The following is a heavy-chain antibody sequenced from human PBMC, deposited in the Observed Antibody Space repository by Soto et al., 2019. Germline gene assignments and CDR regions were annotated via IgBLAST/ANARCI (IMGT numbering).Heavy chain of an antibody. CDR2: IWYDGKNK. CDR3: ARDSKFTTNAPFDY. V-gene: IGHV3-33*01. J-gene: IGHJ4*02. D-gene: IGHD2-8*01. Sequence: GGSLRLSCAASGFTFSSYGIHWVRQAPGKGLEWVAIIWYDGKNKYYADSVKGRFTISRDNSKNTLYLQMNSLRAEDTAVYYCARDSKFTTNAPFDYWGQGTLVTVSS. CDR1: GFTFSSYG.